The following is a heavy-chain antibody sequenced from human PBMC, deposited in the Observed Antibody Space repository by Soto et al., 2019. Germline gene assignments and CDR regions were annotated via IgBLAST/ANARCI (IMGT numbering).Heavy chain of an antibody. CDR1: GYTFTTYA. V-gene: IGHV1-18*01. D-gene: IGHD3-3*01. J-gene: IGHJ6*02. Sequence: ASVKVSCKASGYTFTTYAISWLRQAPGQGLEWMGWMNSYTGNTDYAQRLQGRVTMTTDTSTSTAYMELRILSSDDTAVYYRARAWDYDFWSGYYWGGNYYYYGMDVWGQGTTVTVSS. CDR3: ARAWDYDFWSGYYWGGNYYYYGMDV. CDR2: MNSYTGNT.